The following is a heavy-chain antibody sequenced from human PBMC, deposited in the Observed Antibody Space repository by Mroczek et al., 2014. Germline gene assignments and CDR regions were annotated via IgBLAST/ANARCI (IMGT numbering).Heavy chain of an antibody. CDR1: GGSISSGSYY. Sequence: QVQLQESGPGLVKPSQTLSLTCTVSGGSISSGSYYWSWIRQPAGKGLEWIGRIYTSGSTNYNPSLKSRVTISVDTSKNQFSLKLSSVTAADTAVYYCARDRVGATAGGFDYWGQGTLVTVSS. CDR3: ARDRVGATAGGFDY. V-gene: IGHV4-61*02. J-gene: IGHJ4*02. CDR2: IYTSGST. D-gene: IGHD1-26*01.